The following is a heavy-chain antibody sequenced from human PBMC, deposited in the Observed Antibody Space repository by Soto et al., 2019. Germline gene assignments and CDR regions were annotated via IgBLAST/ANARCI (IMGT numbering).Heavy chain of an antibody. CDR1: GGSISSGSYY. CDR3: GRPAVTRTIDN. CDR2: INYSGST. D-gene: IGHD4-17*01. J-gene: IGHJ4*02. Sequence: QLQLQESGPGLVKPSETLSLTCTVSGGSISSGSYYWGWIRQPPGKGLEWIGSINYSGSTYYNPSLKSRVTIFVDTSNNQFSLKLTSVTAADTAVYYCGRPAVTRTIDNWGQGTRVTVSS. V-gene: IGHV4-39*01.